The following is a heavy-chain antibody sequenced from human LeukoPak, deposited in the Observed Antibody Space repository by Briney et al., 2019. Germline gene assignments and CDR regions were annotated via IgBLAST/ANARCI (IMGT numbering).Heavy chain of an antibody. CDR2: IWFDGSTQ. CDR3: VRDPQIDWNRPSPLS. Sequence: GGSLRLSCAASGFAFSTLGMHWVRQAPGKGLEWVSVIWFDGSTQYYTDSVKGRFTISRDNSKNTLFLQMHSLRAEDTAVYYCVRDPQIDWNRPSPLSWGQGTLVTVSS. V-gene: IGHV3-33*01. D-gene: IGHD1-1*01. J-gene: IGHJ5*02. CDR1: GFAFSTLG.